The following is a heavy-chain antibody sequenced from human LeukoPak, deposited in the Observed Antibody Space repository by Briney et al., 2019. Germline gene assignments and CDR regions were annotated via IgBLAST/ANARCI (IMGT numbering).Heavy chain of an antibody. CDR2: IYSGSST. J-gene: IGHJ4*02. V-gene: IGHV3-53*01. CDR3: AREGDGYRTTGYFDY. CDR1: GLSFSGYS. D-gene: IGHD5-24*01. Sequence: PGGSLRLSCAVSGLSFSGYSMTWVRQAPGKGLEWVSVIYSGSSTYYADSVKGRFTISRDNSKNTLYLQMNSLRVEDTAVYYCAREGDGYRTTGYFDYWGQGTLVTVSS.